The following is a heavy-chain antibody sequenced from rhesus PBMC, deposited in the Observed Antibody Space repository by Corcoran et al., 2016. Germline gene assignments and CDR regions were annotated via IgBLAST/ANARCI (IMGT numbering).Heavy chain of an antibody. Sequence: QVQLQESGPGLVKPSETLSLTCAVSGYSIRSGYSWGWIRQPPGTGLEWIGRIYGSGGSNYLNPSLKSRVTLSVDTSKNQFSLKLSSVTAADTAVYYCARVGSSWSEWDTVGTEWYFDLWGPGTPITISS. D-gene: IGHD5-42*01. J-gene: IGHJ2*01. CDR1: GYSIRSGYS. V-gene: IGHV4S14*01. CDR3: ARVGSSWSEWDTVGTEWYFDL. CDR2: IYGSGGSN.